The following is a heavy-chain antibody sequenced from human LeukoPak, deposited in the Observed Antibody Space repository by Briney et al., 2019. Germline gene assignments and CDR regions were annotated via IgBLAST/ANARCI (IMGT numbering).Heavy chain of an antibody. CDR3: AKGLNPTNYYDSSDYYRSPFHY. Sequence: GGSLRLSCSASGFTFSSYAMTWVRQAPGKGLEWVSTISDSGTSTYYADSVKGRFTIFRDNSKNTVYLQMNSLRAEDTAVYFCAKGLNPTNYYDSSDYYRSPFHYWGQGTLVIVSS. CDR1: GFTFSSYA. J-gene: IGHJ4*02. V-gene: IGHV3-23*01. CDR2: ISDSGTST. D-gene: IGHD3-22*01.